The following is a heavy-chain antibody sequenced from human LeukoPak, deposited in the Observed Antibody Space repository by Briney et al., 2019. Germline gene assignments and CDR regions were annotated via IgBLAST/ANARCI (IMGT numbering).Heavy chain of an antibody. D-gene: IGHD3-10*01. CDR3: ARTPSYGSGRYYFDD. CDR1: GGSISSGEYY. Sequence: PSETLSLTCTVSGGSISSGEYYWSWIRQPPGKGLEWIGYFSYTGSTYYNPSVKSRVSISVDTSKNQFSLKLTSVTAADTAVYYCARTPSYGSGRYYFDDWGQGTLVTVSS. CDR2: FSYTGST. J-gene: IGHJ4*02. V-gene: IGHV4-30-4*01.